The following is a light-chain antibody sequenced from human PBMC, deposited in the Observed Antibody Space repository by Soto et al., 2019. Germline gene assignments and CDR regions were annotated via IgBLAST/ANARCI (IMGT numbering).Light chain of an antibody. CDR2: GAS. J-gene: IGKJ5*01. V-gene: IGKV3-15*01. CDR3: QQRSNWPPF. CDR1: QSVSSN. Sequence: EIVMTQSPATLSVSPGERATLSCRASQSVSSNLAWYQQKPGQAPRLLIYGASTRATGIPDRFSGSGSGTDFTLTISRLEPEDFAVYYCQQRSNWPPFFGQGTRLEIK.